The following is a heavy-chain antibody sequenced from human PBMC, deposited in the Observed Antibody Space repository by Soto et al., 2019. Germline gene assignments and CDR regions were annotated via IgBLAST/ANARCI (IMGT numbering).Heavy chain of an antibody. J-gene: IGHJ6*02. CDR1: A. D-gene: IGHD3-3*01. V-gene: IGHV1-69*01. CDR3: ARGAISAASYYYYYHGMDV. Sequence: ARRWVRQANGQGLEWMGGIIPIFGTANYAQKFQGRVTITADESTSTAYMELSSLRSEDTAVYYCARGAISAASYYYYYHGMDVWCHGPPVTV. CDR2: IIPIFGTA.